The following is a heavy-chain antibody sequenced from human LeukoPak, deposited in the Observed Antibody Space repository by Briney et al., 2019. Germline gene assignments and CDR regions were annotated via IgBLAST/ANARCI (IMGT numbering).Heavy chain of an antibody. J-gene: IGHJ4*02. D-gene: IGHD3-22*01. V-gene: IGHV3-23*01. CDR2: ISGSGGST. Sequence: GGSLGLSCAASGFTFSSYAMSWVRQAPGKGLEWVSAISGSGGSTYYADSVKGRFTISRDNSKNTLYLQMNSLRAEDTAVYYCAKDQSYYYDSSGYEESGYWGQGTLVTVSS. CDR1: GFTFSSYA. CDR3: AKDQSYYYDSSGYEESGY.